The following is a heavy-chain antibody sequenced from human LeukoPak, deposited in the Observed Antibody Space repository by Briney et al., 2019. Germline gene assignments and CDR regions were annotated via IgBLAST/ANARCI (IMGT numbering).Heavy chain of an antibody. D-gene: IGHD3-9*01. J-gene: IGHJ3*02. Sequence: PSETLSLTCTVSGGSISSYCWSWIRQPPGKGLEWVGYIYYSGSTNYNPSLKSRVTISVDTSKNQFTLKLSSVTAADTAVYYCARVYFDWLLKGFDAFDIWGQGTMVTVSS. CDR3: ARVYFDWLLKGFDAFDI. V-gene: IGHV4-59*01. CDR2: IYYSGST. CDR1: GGSISSYC.